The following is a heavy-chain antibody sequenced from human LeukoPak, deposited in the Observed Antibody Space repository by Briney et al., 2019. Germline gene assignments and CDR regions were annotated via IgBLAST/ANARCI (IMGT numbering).Heavy chain of an antibody. CDR3: VRDLVVISQYYFDY. J-gene: IGHJ4*02. Sequence: SETLSLTCAVSGYSISSGFYWGWIRQPPGKGLEWVGSIYHSGSTYYNPSLKSRVTISLDTSKNQFSLKLSSVTAADTAVYYCVRDLVVISQYYFDYWGQGTLVTVSS. CDR2: IYHSGST. CDR1: GYSISSGFY. D-gene: IGHD3-22*01. V-gene: IGHV4-38-2*02.